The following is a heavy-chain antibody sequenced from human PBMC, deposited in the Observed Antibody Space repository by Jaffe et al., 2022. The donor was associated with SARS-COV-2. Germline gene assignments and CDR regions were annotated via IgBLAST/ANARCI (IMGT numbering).Heavy chain of an antibody. V-gene: IGHV1-2*02. CDR2: INPNSGGT. Sequence: QVQLVQSGAEVKKPGASVKVSCKTSGFSFTGQYLHWLRQAPGQGLQWMGWINPNSGGTNYTQENQGRVTMTWDTSVSTAYMELRSLRSDDTALYFCARDRGLYYFDLWGQGTLVTVSS. J-gene: IGHJ4*02. D-gene: IGHD3-10*01. CDR3: ARDRGLYYFDL. CDR1: GFSFTGQY.